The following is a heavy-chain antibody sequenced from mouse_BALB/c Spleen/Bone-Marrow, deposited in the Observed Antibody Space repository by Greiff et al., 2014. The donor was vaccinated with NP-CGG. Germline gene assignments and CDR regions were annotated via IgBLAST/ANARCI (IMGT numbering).Heavy chain of an antibody. CDR1: GYTFTDYY. Sequence: VQLQQSGPELVKPGASVKMSCKASGYTFTDYYMKWVKQSHGKSLEWIGDINPNNGDTFYNQKFKGKATLTVDKSSSTAYMQLNSLTSEDSAVYYRARGGYYGSSLDWYFDVWGAGTTVTVSS. CDR3: ARGGYYGSSLDWYFDV. CDR2: INPNNGDT. D-gene: IGHD1-1*01. V-gene: IGHV1-26*01. J-gene: IGHJ1*01.